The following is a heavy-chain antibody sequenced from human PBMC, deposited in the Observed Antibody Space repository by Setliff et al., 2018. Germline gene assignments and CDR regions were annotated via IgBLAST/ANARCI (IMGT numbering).Heavy chain of an antibody. CDR3: ARDRATVIRGVTSFFFYYMDV. CDR2: IFYSDTA. V-gene: IGHV4-59*11. CDR1: GGSIGPHY. Sequence: SETLSLTCTVSGGSIGPHYWSWIRQAPGKGLEWIGHIFYSDTAKYNPSLESRAAISVDSSKNQFSLKLRSVTAADTAVYYCARDRATVIRGVTSFFFYYMDVWGGGTTVTVSS. J-gene: IGHJ6*03. D-gene: IGHD3-10*01.